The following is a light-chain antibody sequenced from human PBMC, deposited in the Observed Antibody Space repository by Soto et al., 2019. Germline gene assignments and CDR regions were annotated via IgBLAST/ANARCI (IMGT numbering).Light chain of an antibody. J-gene: IGKJ5*01. Sequence: EIVMTQSPATLSVSPGERATLSCRASQSVSSNLAWYQQKPGQAPRLLIYGASTRATGIPARFSGSGSGTAFTLTISRLQSEDFSVYYCQQYNNWPPITFGQGTRLEIK. V-gene: IGKV3-15*01. CDR3: QQYNNWPPIT. CDR2: GAS. CDR1: QSVSSN.